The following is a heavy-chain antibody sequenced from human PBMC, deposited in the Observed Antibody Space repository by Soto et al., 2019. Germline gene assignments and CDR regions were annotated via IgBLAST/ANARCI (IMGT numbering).Heavy chain of an antibody. Sequence: QVQLVESGGGLVKPGGSLRLSCAASGFTFSDYYMSWIRQAPGKGLEWVSYISSSGSTRYYADSVKGRFTISRYNAKNSLYLQMNSLRAEDTAVYYCARDQLGYSYGTRNILDYWVQGTLVTVSS. J-gene: IGHJ4*02. V-gene: IGHV3-11*01. CDR1: GFTFSDYY. CDR2: ISSSGSTR. D-gene: IGHD5-18*01. CDR3: ARDQLGYSYGTRNILDY.